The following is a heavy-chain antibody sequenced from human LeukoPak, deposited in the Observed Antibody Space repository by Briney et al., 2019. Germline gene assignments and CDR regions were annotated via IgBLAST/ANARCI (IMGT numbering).Heavy chain of an antibody. CDR1: GYTLTELS. V-gene: IGHV1-24*01. J-gene: IGHJ4*02. Sequence: GASVKVSCKVSGYTLTELSMHWVRQAPGKGLEWMGGFDPEDGETIYAQKFQGRVTMTEGTSTDTAYMELSSLRSEDTAVYYCARSGRGTYYYFDLWGLGTLVTVSS. CDR2: FDPEDGET. CDR3: ARSGRGTYYYFDL. D-gene: IGHD5-12*01.